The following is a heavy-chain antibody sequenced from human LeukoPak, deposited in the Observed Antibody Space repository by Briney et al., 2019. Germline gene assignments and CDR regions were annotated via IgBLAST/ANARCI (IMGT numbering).Heavy chain of an antibody. J-gene: IGHJ4*02. CDR2: ISWNSGSI. D-gene: IGHD3-10*01. V-gene: IGHV3-9*01. CDR3: AKDRGNTVSYYYFDY. CDR1: GFTFDDYA. Sequence: SLTLSCAATGFTFDDYAMHWVRQAPGKGLAWVSGISWNSGSIGFADSVKGRFTISRENAKNSLYLQMNSLRAEDTALYYCAKDRGNTVSYYYFDYWGQGTLVTVSS.